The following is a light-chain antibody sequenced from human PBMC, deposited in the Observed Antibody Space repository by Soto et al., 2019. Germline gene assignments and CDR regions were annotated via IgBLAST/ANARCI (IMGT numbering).Light chain of an antibody. V-gene: IGKV3-20*01. CDR2: GAS. CDR1: QSVSSSY. J-gene: IGKJ1*01. Sequence: EIVLTQSPGTLSLSPGERATLSCRASQSVSSSYLDWYQQKPGQAPRLLIYGASSRATGIPDRFSGSGSGTDFTLTISRLEPEDLAVYYCQQDDSSPRTFGQGTKVEIK. CDR3: QQDDSSPRT.